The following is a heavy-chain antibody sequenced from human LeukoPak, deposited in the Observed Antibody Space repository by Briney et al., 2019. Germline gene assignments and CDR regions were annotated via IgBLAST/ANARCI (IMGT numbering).Heavy chain of an antibody. V-gene: IGHV3-11*01. CDR2: ISSSGSAI. D-gene: IGHD5-12*01. CDR1: GFTFSDYY. J-gene: IGHJ6*03. CDR3: ARAYSGYDWAYYYYYMDV. Sequence: PGGSLRLSCAASGFTFSDYYMSWIRQAPGKGLEGVSYISSSGSAIYYADSVKGRFTISRDNAKNSLYLQMNSLRAEDTAVYYCARAYSGYDWAYYYYYMDVWGKGTTVTISS.